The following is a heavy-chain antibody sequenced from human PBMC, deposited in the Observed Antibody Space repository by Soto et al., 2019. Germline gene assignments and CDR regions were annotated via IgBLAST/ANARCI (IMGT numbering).Heavy chain of an antibody. CDR2: IYYSGST. D-gene: IGHD5-18*01. CDR3: ARISGRGWIQLWTRAGWFDP. J-gene: IGHJ5*02. V-gene: IGHV4-39*01. CDR1: GGSISSSSYY. Sequence: PSETLSLTCTVSGGSISSSSYYWGWIRQPPGKGLEWIGSIYYSGSTYYNPSLKSRVTISVDTSKNQFSLKLSSVTAADTAVYYCARISGRGWIQLWTRAGWFDPWGQGTLVTVSS.